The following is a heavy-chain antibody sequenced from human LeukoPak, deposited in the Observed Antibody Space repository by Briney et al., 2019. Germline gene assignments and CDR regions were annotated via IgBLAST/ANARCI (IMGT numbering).Heavy chain of an antibody. Sequence: SETLSLTCTVSGGSLSSGTYYWSWIRQPAGKGLEWIGRIDTSGGTKYNPSLESRVTMTVDTSKNQFSLRLSSVTAADTAVYYCARILAASDTGAYHWFDPWGQGTLVTVSS. CDR1: GGSLSSGTYY. CDR2: IDTSGGT. D-gene: IGHD6-25*01. J-gene: IGHJ5*02. V-gene: IGHV4-61*02. CDR3: ARILAASDTGAYHWFDP.